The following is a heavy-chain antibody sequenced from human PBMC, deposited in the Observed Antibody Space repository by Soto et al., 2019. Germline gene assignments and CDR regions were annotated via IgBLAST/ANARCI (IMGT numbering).Heavy chain of an antibody. CDR3: ARYWSAGTFYGAFDM. D-gene: IGHD2-15*01. CDR1: GLTFSHHA. V-gene: IGHV3-23*01. J-gene: IGHJ3*02. CDR2: IANAGAAT. Sequence: EVQLLESGGDLVQPGGSLTLSCGVSGLTFSHHAMIWVRQAPGKGLEWVSTIANAGAATHYADSVAGRFIISRDDSKSKLTLQMNSLRAEDTAVYYCARYWSAGTFYGAFDMWGQGTKV.